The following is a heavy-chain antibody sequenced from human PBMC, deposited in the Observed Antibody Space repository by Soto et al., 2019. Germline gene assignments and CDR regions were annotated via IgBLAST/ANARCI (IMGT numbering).Heavy chain of an antibody. CDR1: GGTFSSYT. J-gene: IGHJ4*02. V-gene: IGHV1-69*02. CDR2: IIPILGIA. Sequence: GASVKVSCKASGGTFSSYTISWVRQAPGQGLERTGRIIPILGIANYAQKFQGRVTMTRDTSTSTVYMELSSLRSEDTAVYYCASYDYYDISGRYDYWGQGTLVTVSS. CDR3: ASYDYYDISGRYDY. D-gene: IGHD3-22*01.